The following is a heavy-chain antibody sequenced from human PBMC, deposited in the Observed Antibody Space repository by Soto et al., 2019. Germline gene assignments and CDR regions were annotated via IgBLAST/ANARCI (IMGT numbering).Heavy chain of an antibody. CDR3: ARGSWCSGGSCYSVPAFDI. J-gene: IGHJ3*02. CDR2: MNPNSGNT. V-gene: IGHV1-8*01. Sequence: ASVKVSCKASGYTFTSYDINWVRQATGQELEWMGWMNPNSGNTGYAQKFQGRVTMTRNTSISTAYMELSSLRSEDTAVYYCARGSWCSGGSCYSVPAFDIWGQGTMVTVSS. CDR1: GYTFTSYD. D-gene: IGHD2-15*01.